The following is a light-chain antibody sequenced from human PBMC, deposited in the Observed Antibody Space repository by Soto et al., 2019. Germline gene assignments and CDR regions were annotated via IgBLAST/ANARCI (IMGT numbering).Light chain of an antibody. J-gene: IGLJ3*02. CDR2: KVR. CDR3: SSYTSISARV. CDR1: SSNVGSNNS. V-gene: IGLV2-14*01. Sequence: QSALTQPASVSGSPGQSITISCTGTSSNVGSNNSSSWHQQLPGKPPNLIIYKVRNRPSGVSNRFSGSKSGNTASLTTSGLQAEDEANYYCSSYTSISARVFGGGTQLTVL.